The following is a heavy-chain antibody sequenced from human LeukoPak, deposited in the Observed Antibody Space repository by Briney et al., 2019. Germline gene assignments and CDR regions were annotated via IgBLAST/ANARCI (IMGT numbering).Heavy chain of an antibody. J-gene: IGHJ4*02. CDR1: GGSISSSSYY. CDR2: IYYSGST. CDR3: ARDQSTVIDY. V-gene: IGHV4-39*07. Sequence: SETLSLTCTVSGGSISSSSYYWGWIRQPPGKGLEWIGSIYYSGSTYYNPSLKSRVTISVDTSKNQFSLKLSSVTAADTAVYYCARDQSTVIDYWGQGTLVTVSS. D-gene: IGHD4-17*01.